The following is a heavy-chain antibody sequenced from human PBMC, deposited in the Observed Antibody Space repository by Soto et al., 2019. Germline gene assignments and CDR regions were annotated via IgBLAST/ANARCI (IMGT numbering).Heavy chain of an antibody. Sequence: QVQLVQSGAEVKKPGASVKVSCKASGYTFTRYDINWLRQATGQGLEWMGWMNPNSGNTVYAQKFPGRVTMTRNTSIVTAHLALVSLRFEGTAVCYCALPAPPPHYYGSAAGAFDIWGQGTMVTVAS. D-gene: IGHD3-10*01. J-gene: IGHJ3*02. CDR1: GYTFTRYD. CDR3: ALPAPPPHYYGSAAGAFDI. V-gene: IGHV1-8*01. CDR2: MNPNSGNT.